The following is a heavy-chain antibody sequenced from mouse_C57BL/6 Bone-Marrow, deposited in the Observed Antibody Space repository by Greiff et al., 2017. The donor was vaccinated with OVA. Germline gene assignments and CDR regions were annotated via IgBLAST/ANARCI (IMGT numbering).Heavy chain of an antibody. CDR2: INYDGSST. CDR3: ARGGSAKRSFTTVGHAMDY. D-gene: IGHD1-1*01. CDR1: GFTFSDYY. V-gene: IGHV5-16*01. Sequence: EVKLMESEGGLVQPGSSMKLSCTASGFTFSDYYMAWVRQVPEKGLEWVANINYDGSSTYYLDSLKSRFIISRDNAKNILYLQMSSLKSEDTATYYCARGGSAKRSFTTVGHAMDYWGQGTSVTVSS. J-gene: IGHJ4*01.